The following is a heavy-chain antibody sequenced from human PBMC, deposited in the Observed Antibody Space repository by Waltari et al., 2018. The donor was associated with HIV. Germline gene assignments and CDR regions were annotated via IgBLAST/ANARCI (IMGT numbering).Heavy chain of an antibody. D-gene: IGHD3-10*01. J-gene: IGHJ4*02. CDR1: GFTFSTYG. Sequence: QVQLVESGGGVVQPGRSLRLSCAASGFTFSTYGMHWVRQAPGKGLGWVAGKWDDGRNKFYADSVKGRLTISRDNSKNTVYLQINRLRAEDTAVYYCAREGHYYGSGRFGGDYWGQGTLVTVSS. CDR2: KWDDGRNK. CDR3: AREGHYYGSGRFGGDY. V-gene: IGHV3-33*01.